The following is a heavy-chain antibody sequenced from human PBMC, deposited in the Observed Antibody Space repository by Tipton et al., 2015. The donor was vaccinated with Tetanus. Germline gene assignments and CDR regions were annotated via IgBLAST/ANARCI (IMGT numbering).Heavy chain of an antibody. J-gene: IGHJ4*02. D-gene: IGHD5-24*01. CDR3: ARGRDQYKSGNY. CDR1: GGSFSGYY. Sequence: TLSLTCAVYGGSFSGYYCTWIRLSPGKGLEWIGEIHPSGSVNYNPSLKSRVTILLDTSENQFSLKLSSVTGADTAVYYCARGRDQYKSGNYWGQGTLVTVSS. CDR2: IHPSGSV. V-gene: IGHV4-34*01.